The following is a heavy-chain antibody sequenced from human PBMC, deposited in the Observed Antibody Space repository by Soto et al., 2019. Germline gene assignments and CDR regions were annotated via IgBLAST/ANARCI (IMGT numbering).Heavy chain of an antibody. D-gene: IGHD3-22*01. CDR2: IYYSGST. Sequence: PQKLSLTSTVSSRSRNSNSYSSGMPRQPPGKGLEWIGSIYYSGSTYYNPSLKSRVTISVDTSKNQFSLKLSSVTAADTAVYYCARLTMIVVAYFDFDYLVQGTLVS. J-gene: IGHJ4*02. CDR3: ARLTMIVVAYFDFDY. V-gene: IGHV4-39*01. CDR1: SRSRNSNSYS.